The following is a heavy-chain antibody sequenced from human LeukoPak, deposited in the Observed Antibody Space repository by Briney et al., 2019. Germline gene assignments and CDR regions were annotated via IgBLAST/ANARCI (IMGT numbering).Heavy chain of an antibody. CDR1: GGSISSSSYY. Sequence: PSETLSLTCTVSGGSISSSSYYWGWIRQPAGKGLEWIGRIYTSGSTNYNPSLKSRVTMSVDTSKNQFSLKLSSVTAADTAVYYCVSEPPRGWSHTFDYWGQGTLVTVSS. CDR2: IYTSGST. V-gene: IGHV4-61*02. D-gene: IGHD6-19*01. J-gene: IGHJ4*02. CDR3: VSEPPRGWSHTFDY.